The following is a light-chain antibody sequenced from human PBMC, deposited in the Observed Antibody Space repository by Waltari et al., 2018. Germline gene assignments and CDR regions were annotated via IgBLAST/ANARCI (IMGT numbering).Light chain of an antibody. Sequence: DIQMTQSPSSLSASVGDRVTITCRASQGIGNDLGWYQQKPGKAPKRLIYAASRLPSGVPSRFSGSGSGTEFTLTISSLQPEDFATYYCLQHNSYPVTCGGGTKVEIK. CDR2: AAS. CDR3: LQHNSYPVT. CDR1: QGIGND. V-gene: IGKV1-17*01. J-gene: IGKJ4*01.